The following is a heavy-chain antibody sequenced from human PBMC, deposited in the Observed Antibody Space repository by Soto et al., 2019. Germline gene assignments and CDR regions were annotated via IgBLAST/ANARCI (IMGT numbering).Heavy chain of an antibody. CDR3: ARLGCSGGSCYFDY. V-gene: IGHV4-31*03. J-gene: IGHJ4*02. CDR1: GGSISSGGYY. D-gene: IGHD2-15*01. CDR2: INYSGST. Sequence: SETLSLTCTVSGGSISSGGYYWSWTRQHPGKGLEWIGYINYSGSTYYNPSLKSRVTISVDTSKNQFYLKLSSVTAADTAVYYCARLGCSGGSCYFDYWGQGTLVTVSS.